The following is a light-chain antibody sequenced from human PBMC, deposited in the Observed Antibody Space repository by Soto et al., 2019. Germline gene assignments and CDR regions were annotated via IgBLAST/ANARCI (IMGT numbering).Light chain of an antibody. J-gene: IGKJ1*01. CDR3: MQVLQTPPT. CDR2: LGS. Sequence: EIVMTQSPLSLSVTPGESASISCRSTQSLRHVNGHNYVDWFLQKPGQSPQLVIYLGSNRASGVPDRFSGSGAGTDFTLTINNVKAEDVGVYYCMQVLQTPPTFGQGTKVEIK. CDR1: QSLRHVNGHNY. V-gene: IGKV2-28*01.